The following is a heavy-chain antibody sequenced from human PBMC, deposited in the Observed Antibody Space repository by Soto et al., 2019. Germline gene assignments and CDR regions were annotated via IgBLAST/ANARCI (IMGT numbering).Heavy chain of an antibody. CDR1: GFTFSSYE. Sequence: EVQLVESGGGLVQPGGSLRLSCAASGFTFSSYEMNWVRQAPGKGLEWVSYISSSGSTIYYADSVKGRFTISRDNAKNSLYLQMNSLRAEDTAVYYCARDPNYGDYGVHWGQGTLVTVSS. J-gene: IGHJ4*02. V-gene: IGHV3-48*03. CDR3: ARDPNYGDYGVH. D-gene: IGHD4-17*01. CDR2: ISSSGSTI.